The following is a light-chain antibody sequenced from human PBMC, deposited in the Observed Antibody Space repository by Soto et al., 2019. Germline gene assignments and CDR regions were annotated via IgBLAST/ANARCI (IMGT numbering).Light chain of an antibody. CDR2: KAS. Sequence: DIQMTQSPSTLSASVGDRVTITCRASQTISSWLAWYQQKPGKAPKLLIYKASTLKSGVPSRFSGSGSGTEFTLTISSLQPDDFATYYCLQDFSYPRTFGQGTKVDIK. CDR1: QTISSW. CDR3: LQDFSYPRT. J-gene: IGKJ1*01. V-gene: IGKV1-5*03.